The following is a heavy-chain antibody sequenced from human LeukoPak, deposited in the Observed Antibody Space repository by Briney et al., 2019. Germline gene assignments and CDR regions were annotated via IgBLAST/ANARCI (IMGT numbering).Heavy chain of an antibody. Sequence: SETLSLTCTVSGGSISTYYWNWIRQPPGKRLEWIGYIYHSGSTYYNPSLKSRVTISVDTSRNQFSLKLSSVTAADTAVYYCASLAVAGLSEGYWGQGTLVIVSS. D-gene: IGHD6-19*01. CDR1: GGSISTYY. V-gene: IGHV4-4*08. J-gene: IGHJ4*02. CDR2: IYHSGST. CDR3: ASLAVAGLSEGY.